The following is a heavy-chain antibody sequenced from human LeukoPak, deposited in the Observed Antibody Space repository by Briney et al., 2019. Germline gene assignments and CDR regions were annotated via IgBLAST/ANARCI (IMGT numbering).Heavy chain of an antibody. V-gene: IGHV3-30*02. CDR1: GFPFNAYN. Sequence: GGSPRLSCTAPGFPFNAYNIHWIRQSPGRGLEWVSFIRNDETEIHYADFAKGRFTISRDRSKNSVYLQMNSLRPDDTALYYCAKDGGRYRFDFWGQGTMVTVS. CDR3: AKDGGRYRFDF. J-gene: IGHJ4*02. CDR2: IRNDETEI. D-gene: IGHD3-16*02.